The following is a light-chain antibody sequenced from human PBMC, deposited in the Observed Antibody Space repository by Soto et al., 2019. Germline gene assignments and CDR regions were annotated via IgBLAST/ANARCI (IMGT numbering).Light chain of an antibody. CDR2: GDR. V-gene: IGLV3-21*02. CDR3: QVWHSSSDHVV. Sequence: SYELTQPPSVSVAPGPTARITCGGNNIGSKSVHWYQQKPGQAPVLVVYGDRDRPSGIPERFSGSNSGNTATLTISRVEAGDEDDYYCQVWHSSSDHVVFGGGTKVTVL. CDR1: NIGSKS. J-gene: IGLJ2*01.